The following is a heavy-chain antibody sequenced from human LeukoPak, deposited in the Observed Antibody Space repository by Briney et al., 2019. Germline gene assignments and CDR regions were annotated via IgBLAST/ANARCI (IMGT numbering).Heavy chain of an antibody. D-gene: IGHD3-16*01. V-gene: IGHV4-59*08. CDR2: IYYSGST. CDR1: GGSISSYY. J-gene: IGHJ4*02. CDR3: VGSSYGHFEY. Sequence: SETLSLTCTVSGGSISSYYWNWIRQSPGKGLEWIGYIYYSGSTNYNPSLKSRVTISGDTSTNQFTLTVNSVTAADTAMYYCVGSSYGHFEYWGQGILVTVSS.